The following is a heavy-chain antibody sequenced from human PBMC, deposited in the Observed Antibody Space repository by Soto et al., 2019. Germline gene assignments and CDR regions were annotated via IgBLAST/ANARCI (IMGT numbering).Heavy chain of an antibody. CDR2: ILPVFGRP. D-gene: IGHD5-12*01. CDR3: AREVSGYNF. J-gene: IGHJ1*01. V-gene: IGHV1-69*13. Sequence: SVKVSCKASGGSFSNFGISWVRQAPVQGFEWMGGILPVFGRPIYSQRFRGRLTITADEATSTGYMELISLRSDDTAVYYCAREVSGYNFWGQGTQVTV. CDR1: GGSFSNFG.